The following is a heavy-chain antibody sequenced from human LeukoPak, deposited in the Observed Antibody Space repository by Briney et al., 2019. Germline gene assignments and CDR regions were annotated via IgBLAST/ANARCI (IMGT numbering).Heavy chain of an antibody. CDR3: ARDTYSGSYYDY. D-gene: IGHD1-26*01. J-gene: IGHJ4*02. Sequence: SETLSLTCTVSGGSISSYYWSWIRQPSGKGLEWIGYIYYSGSTNYNPSLKSRVTISVDTSKNQFSLKLSSVTAADTAVYYCARDTYSGSYYDYWGQGTLVTVSS. V-gene: IGHV4-59*01. CDR1: GGSISSYY. CDR2: IYYSGST.